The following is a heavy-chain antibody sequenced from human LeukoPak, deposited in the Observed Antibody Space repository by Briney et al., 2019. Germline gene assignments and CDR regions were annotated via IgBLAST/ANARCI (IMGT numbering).Heavy chain of an antibody. CDR1: GGSISSGGYS. V-gene: IGHV4-30-2*01. Sequence: SETLSLTCAVSGGSISSGGYSWSWIRQPPGKGLEWIGYIYHSGSTYYNPSLKSRVTISVDRSKNQFSLKLSSVTAADTAVYYCARTSPSEVFDYWGQGTLVTVSS. J-gene: IGHJ4*02. CDR3: ARTSPSEVFDY. CDR2: IYHSGST. D-gene: IGHD3-3*01.